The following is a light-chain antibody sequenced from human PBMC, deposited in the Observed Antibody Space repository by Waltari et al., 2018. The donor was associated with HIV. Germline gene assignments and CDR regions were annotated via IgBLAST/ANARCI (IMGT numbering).Light chain of an antibody. Sequence: DLTQPPSVSVPPGQTATITCTGDALTKRVGYWYQKKSGQAPVLLINKDTERLSGIPERFSGSSSGTSLTLTINEVRAEDEAEYYCQSSDSSGVDFVVFGGGTKLTV. V-gene: IGLV3-25*03. J-gene: IGLJ2*01. CDR2: KDT. CDR1: ALTKRV. CDR3: QSSDSSGVDFVV.